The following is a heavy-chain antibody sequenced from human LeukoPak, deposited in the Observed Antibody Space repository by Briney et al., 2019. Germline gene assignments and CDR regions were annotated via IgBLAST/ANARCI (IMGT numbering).Heavy chain of an antibody. CDR2: IYSGGST. J-gene: IGHJ4*02. CDR3: ARKSGYSGYGSDY. Sequence: PGGSLRLSCAASGFTVSSNYMSWVRQAPGKGLEWVSVIYSGGSTYYADSVKGRFTISRDNSKNTLYLQMNSLRAEDTAVYYCARKSGYSGYGSDYRGQGTLVTVSS. CDR1: GFTVSSNY. V-gene: IGHV3-66*01. D-gene: IGHD5-12*01.